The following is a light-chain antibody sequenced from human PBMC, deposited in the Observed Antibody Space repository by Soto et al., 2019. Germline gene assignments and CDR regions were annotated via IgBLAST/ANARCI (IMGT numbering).Light chain of an antibody. Sequence: DIQMTQSPSSLSASVGDRVTITCRASQSISSYLNWYQQKPGKAPKLLIYAASSLQSGVPSRFSGSGSGTDFTLTISSLQHEDFATDDCQQSYSTPVTFGPGTKVDIK. CDR1: QSISSY. CDR3: QQSYSTPVT. V-gene: IGKV1-39*01. CDR2: AAS. J-gene: IGKJ3*01.